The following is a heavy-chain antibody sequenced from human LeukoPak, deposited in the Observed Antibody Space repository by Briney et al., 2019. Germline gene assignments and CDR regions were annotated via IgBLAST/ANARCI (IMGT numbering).Heavy chain of an antibody. J-gene: IGHJ4*02. V-gene: IGHV3-33*08. CDR1: GFTFDDHG. CDR2: IWYDGSKE. Sequence: GGSLRLSCAASGFTFDDHGMHWVRQAPGKGLEWVALIWYDGSKEYYADSVKGRFTISRDNSKNTMYLQMNSLRAEDTAVYYCAGLSGSFLEYWGQGTLVTVSS. CDR3: AGLSGSFLEY. D-gene: IGHD1-26*01.